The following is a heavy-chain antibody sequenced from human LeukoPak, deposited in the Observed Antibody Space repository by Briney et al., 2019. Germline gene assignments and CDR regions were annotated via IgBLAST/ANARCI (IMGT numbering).Heavy chain of an antibody. CDR2: IYHSGST. D-gene: IGHD6-6*01. CDR1: SGSISTYY. Sequence: SETLSLTCTVSSGSISTYYWNWIRQPPGKEPEWIGYIYHSGSTNYNPSLQSRVTISVDTSKNQFSLNLNSVTAADTAVYYCARGGAARLHFQNWGQGTLVTVSS. V-gene: IGHV4-59*01. J-gene: IGHJ1*01. CDR3: ARGGAARLHFQN.